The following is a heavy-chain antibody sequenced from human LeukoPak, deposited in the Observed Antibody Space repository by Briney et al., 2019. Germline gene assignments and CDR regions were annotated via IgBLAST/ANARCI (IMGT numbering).Heavy chain of an antibody. D-gene: IGHD2-2*01. Sequence: SQTLSLTCTVSGGSISSGDYYWSWIRQPPGKGLEWIGYIYYSGSTYYHPSLKSRVTISVDTSKNQFSLQLSSVTAADTAVYYCASNPRYCSSNSCYLNAFDIWGQGTMVTVSS. J-gene: IGHJ3*02. CDR3: ASNPRYCSSNSCYLNAFDI. V-gene: IGHV4-30-4*01. CDR1: GGSISSGDYY. CDR2: IYYSGST.